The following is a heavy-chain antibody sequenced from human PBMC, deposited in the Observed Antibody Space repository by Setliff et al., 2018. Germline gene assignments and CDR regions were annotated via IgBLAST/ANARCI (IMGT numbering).Heavy chain of an antibody. CDR3: ARDEGSSYFYGMDV. CDR2: IYYSGST. J-gene: IGHJ6*02. D-gene: IGHD6-13*01. V-gene: IGHV4-61*01. Sequence: TSETLSLTCTVSGGSISSSSYYWSWIRQPPGKGLEWIGYIYYSGSTNYNPSLKSRVTISVDTSKNQFSLKLSSVTAADTAVYYCARDEGSSYFYGMDVWGQGTTVTVSS. CDR1: GGSISSSSYY.